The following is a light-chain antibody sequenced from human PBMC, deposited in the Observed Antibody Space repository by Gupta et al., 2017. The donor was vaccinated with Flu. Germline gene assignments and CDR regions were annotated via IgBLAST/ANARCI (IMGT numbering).Light chain of an antibody. J-gene: IGLJ2*01. Sequence: SSQLTPDPAVSVALGQTVRITCQGDSLRTYYATWYQQKPGQAPVLVIYGKNNRPSVIPARFSGSSSGNTASLTITGTEAEDEADYYCNSRDSSSGRLIFGGGTKVTVV. V-gene: IGLV3-19*01. CDR3: NSRDSSSGRLI. CDR2: GKN. CDR1: SLRTYY.